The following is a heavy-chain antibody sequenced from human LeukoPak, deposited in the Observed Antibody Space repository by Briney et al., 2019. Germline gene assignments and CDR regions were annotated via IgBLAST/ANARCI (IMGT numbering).Heavy chain of an antibody. V-gene: IGHV3-30-3*01. CDR2: ISYGGSNK. CDR1: GFTFSSYA. Sequence: PGGSLRLSCAASGFTFSSYAMHWVRQAPGKGLVWVAVISYGGSNKYYADSVKGRFTISRDNSKNTLYLQMNSLRAEDTAVYYCARGPASILTIVVVVAADDAFDIWGQGTMVTVSS. D-gene: IGHD2-15*01. J-gene: IGHJ3*02. CDR3: ARGPASILTIVVVVAADDAFDI.